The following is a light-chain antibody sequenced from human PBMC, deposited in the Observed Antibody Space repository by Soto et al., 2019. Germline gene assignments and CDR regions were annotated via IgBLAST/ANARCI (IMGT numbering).Light chain of an antibody. J-gene: IGLJ2*01. CDR2: SDN. CDR3: QSYDNSRNHVV. Sequence: QSVLTQPPSVSGAPGQRVTIPCTGSSSNIGAFYDVHWYQQLPGTVPKLLIYSDNNRPSGVPDRFSGSKSGTAASLAITGLQHEDEADYYCQSYDNSRNHVVFGGGTKLTVL. CDR1: SSNIGAFYD. V-gene: IGLV1-40*01.